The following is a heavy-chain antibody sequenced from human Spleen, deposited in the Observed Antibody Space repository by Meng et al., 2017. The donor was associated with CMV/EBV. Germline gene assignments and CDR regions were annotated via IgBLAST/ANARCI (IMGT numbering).Heavy chain of an antibody. J-gene: IGHJ4*02. V-gene: IGHV6-1*01. D-gene: IGHD2-2*01. CDR1: GDSVSSNSAA. Sequence: SETLSLTCAISGDSVSSNSAAWNWIRQSPSRGLEWLGRTYYRSKWYNDYAVSVKSRITINPDTSKNQFSLQLNSVTPEDTAVYYCARSGKIVVPAAILGHDYWGQGTLVTVSS. CDR2: TYYRSKWYN. CDR3: ARSGKIVVPAAILGHDY.